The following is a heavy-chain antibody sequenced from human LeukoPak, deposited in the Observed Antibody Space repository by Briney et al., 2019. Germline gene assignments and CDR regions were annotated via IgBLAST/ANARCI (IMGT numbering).Heavy chain of an antibody. CDR1: GGTFSSYA. Sequence: ASVKVSCTASGGTFSSYAISWVRQAPGQGLEWMGGIIPIFGTANYAQKFQGRVTITADESTSTAYMELSSLRSEDTAVYYCARSLTEYSIDYWGQGTLVTVSS. CDR2: IIPIFGTA. D-gene: IGHD6-6*01. J-gene: IGHJ4*02. CDR3: ARSLTEYSIDY. V-gene: IGHV1-69*13.